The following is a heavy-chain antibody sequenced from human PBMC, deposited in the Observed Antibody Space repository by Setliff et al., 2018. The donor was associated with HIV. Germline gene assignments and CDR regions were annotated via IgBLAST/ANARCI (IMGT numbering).Heavy chain of an antibody. D-gene: IGHD2-21*01. CDR2: IKHDGSEE. CDR3: ARGIGFGKAVIVGNY. Sequence: GGSLRLSCRGSGFTFGDYWMTWVRQAPGEGLEWVANIKHDGSEEHYVDSVKGRFTISRDNAENSVYLQMNNLRVEDTAIYFCARGIGFGKAVIVGNYWGQGTLGTVSS. CDR1: GFTFGDYW. V-gene: IGHV3-7*01. J-gene: IGHJ4*02.